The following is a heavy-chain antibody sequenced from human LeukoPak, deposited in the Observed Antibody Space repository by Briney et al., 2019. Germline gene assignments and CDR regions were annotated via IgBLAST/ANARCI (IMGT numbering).Heavy chain of an antibody. CDR2: IYSGGST. V-gene: IGHV3-66*01. CDR3: ARDRGYCTSDDCYRWFHY. D-gene: IGHD2-8*01. Sequence: GGSLRLSCAASGFTVSSNYMSWVRQAPGRGLEWVSVIYSGGSTYYADSVKGRFTISRDNSKNTLYLQMNSLRAEDTAVYYCARDRGYCTSDDCYRWFHYWGQGTLVIVSS. J-gene: IGHJ4*02. CDR1: GFTVSSNY.